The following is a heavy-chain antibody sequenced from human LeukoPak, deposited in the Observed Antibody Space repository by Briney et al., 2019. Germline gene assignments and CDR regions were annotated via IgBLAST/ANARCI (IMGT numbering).Heavy chain of an antibody. CDR1: GFTFSSYD. CDR3: AKAAADRGGYRSGWYSPFDY. J-gene: IGHJ4*02. V-gene: IGHV3-23*01. CDR2: ISGSGGNT. Sequence: GGSLTLSCVVPGFTFSSYDMSGLPQAPGKGREGVSVISGSGGNTFYVHSVRGRFTISRDNSKNTLYLQMNSLRAEDTAVYYRAKAAADRGGYRSGWYSPFDYWGQGTLVTVSS. D-gene: IGHD6-19*01.